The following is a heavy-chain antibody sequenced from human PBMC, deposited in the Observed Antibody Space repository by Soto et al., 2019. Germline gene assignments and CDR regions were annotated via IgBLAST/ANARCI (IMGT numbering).Heavy chain of an antibody. CDR2: IWFDGSVE. Sequence: QVLLVESGGGVVQPGGSLRLSCAASGFSFKNYGIHWVRQAPGKGLEWVAVIWFDGSVEYYADSVHGRFTISRDNAKNTVYLLMNTLRAEDTAIYYCARARDSYSSGWLQAGSFYFFGMDVWGPGATVTVSS. J-gene: IGHJ6*02. CDR1: GFSFKNYG. CDR3: ARARDSYSSGWLQAGSFYFFGMDV. V-gene: IGHV3-33*01. D-gene: IGHD6-19*01.